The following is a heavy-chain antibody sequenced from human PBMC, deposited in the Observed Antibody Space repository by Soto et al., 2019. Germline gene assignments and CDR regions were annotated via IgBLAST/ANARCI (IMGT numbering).Heavy chain of an antibody. J-gene: IGHJ4*02. CDR2: LYWVVGK. Sequence: QITLKEAGPTLVKPTQTLTLTCTFSGFSLCTSGVGVGWIRQPPGKALEWRALLYWVVGKRSNPTLRSRLTITKDTSRNLVVLTLTNMDPVDTATYYCTHRRPFGGIVVFDYWGQGSLVTVSS. CDR3: THRRPFGGIVVFDY. D-gene: IGHD3-16*02. V-gene: IGHV2-5*02. CDR1: GFSLCTSGVG.